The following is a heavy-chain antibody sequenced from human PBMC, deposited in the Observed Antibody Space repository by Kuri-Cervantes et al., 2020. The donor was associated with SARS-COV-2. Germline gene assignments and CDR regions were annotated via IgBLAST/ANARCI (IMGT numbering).Heavy chain of an antibody. CDR2: IRSKAYGGTT. J-gene: IGHJ3*02. CDR1: GFTFGDYA. CDR3: ARSVDSSDSGLAFDI. V-gene: IGHV3-49*04. D-gene: IGHD3-22*01. Sequence: GESLKISCTASGFTFGDYAMSWVRQAPGKGLEWVGFIRSKAYGGTTEYAASVKGRFTISRDDSKSIAYLQMNSLKTEDTAVYYCARSVDSSDSGLAFDIWGQGTMVTVSS.